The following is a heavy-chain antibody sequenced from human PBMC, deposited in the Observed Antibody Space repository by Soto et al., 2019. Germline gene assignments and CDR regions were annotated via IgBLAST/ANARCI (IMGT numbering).Heavy chain of an antibody. Sequence: QLQMQESGSGLVKPSQTLSLICAVSGDSISSGGFPWSWIRQPPGKGLEWIGHIYHSGGTYYNPSLKSRVTMSVDRSKNQFSLTLSSVTAADTAVFYCARGYYFHYWGQGTLVTVSS. CDR2: IYHSGGT. J-gene: IGHJ4*02. CDR3: ARGYYFHY. V-gene: IGHV4-30-2*01. CDR1: GDSISSGGFP.